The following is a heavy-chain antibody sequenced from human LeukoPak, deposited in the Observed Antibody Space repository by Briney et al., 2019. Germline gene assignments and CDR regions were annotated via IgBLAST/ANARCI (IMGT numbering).Heavy chain of an antibody. Sequence: GGSLRLSCAASGFTFSSYGMHWVRLAPGKGLEWVAFIRYDGSNKYYADSVKGRFTISRDNSKNTLYLQMNSLRAEDTAVYYCAKDQGVLRSSEGAFDIWGQGTMVTVSS. V-gene: IGHV3-30*02. CDR3: AKDQGVLRSSEGAFDI. D-gene: IGHD3-3*01. J-gene: IGHJ3*02. CDR2: IRYDGSNK. CDR1: GFTFSSYG.